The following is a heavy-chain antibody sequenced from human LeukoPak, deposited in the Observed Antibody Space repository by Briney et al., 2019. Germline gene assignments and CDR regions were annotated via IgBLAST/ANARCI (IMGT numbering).Heavy chain of an antibody. D-gene: IGHD3-10*01. CDR3: ARGAHYYGSGSPIDY. CDR1: GGSISSYY. J-gene: IGHJ4*02. Sequence: SETLSLTCTVSGGSISSYYWSWIRQPPGKGLEWIGEINHSGSTNYNPSLKSRVTISVDTSKNQFSLKLSSVTAADTAVYYCARGAHYYGSGSPIDYWGQGTLVTVSS. CDR2: INHSGST. V-gene: IGHV4-34*01.